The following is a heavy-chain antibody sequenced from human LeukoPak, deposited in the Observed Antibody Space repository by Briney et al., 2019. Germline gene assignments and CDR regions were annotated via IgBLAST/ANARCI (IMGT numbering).Heavy chain of an antibody. CDR1: GYTFTSYY. CDR3: ARAQGYCDFWRYAFDI. J-gene: IGHJ3*02. D-gene: IGHD3-3*01. CDR2: INPSGGST. Sequence: ASVKVSCKASGYTFTSYYMHWVRQAPGQGLEWMGIINPSGGSTSYAQTFQGRVTMTRDTSTSTVYMELSSLRSEDTAVYYCARAQGYCDFWRYAFDIWGQGTMVTVSS. V-gene: IGHV1-46*01.